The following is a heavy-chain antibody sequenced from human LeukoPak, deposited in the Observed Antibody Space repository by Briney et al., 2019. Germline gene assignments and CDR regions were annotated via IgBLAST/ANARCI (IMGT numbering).Heavy chain of an antibody. CDR1: GFTSSSYA. Sequence: GGSLRLSWAASGFTSSSYAMSWVREAPARGLEWVSSHRGNGDTFYTDSVKGRFTLSRDYSRNTVYLQLNNLRVEDTAVYYCAKGSWVSNADAVLWGQGTVVTVSS. D-gene: IGHD1-1*01. J-gene: IGHJ4*02. V-gene: IGHV3-23*01. CDR2: HRGNGDT. CDR3: AKGSWVSNADAVL.